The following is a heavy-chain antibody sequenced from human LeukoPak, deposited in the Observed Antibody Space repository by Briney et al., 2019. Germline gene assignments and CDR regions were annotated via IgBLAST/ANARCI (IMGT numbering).Heavy chain of an antibody. CDR1: GGSFSGYY. Sequence: SETLSLTCAVYGGSFSGYYWSWIRQPPGKGLEWIGEINHSGCTNYNPSLKSRVTISVDTSKNQFSLKLSSVTPEDTAVYYCARVGKGNPGIAVAGDGWVYYFDYWGQGTLVTVSS. CDR3: ARVGKGNPGIAVAGDGWVYYFDY. J-gene: IGHJ4*02. D-gene: IGHD6-19*01. V-gene: IGHV4-34*01. CDR2: INHSGCT.